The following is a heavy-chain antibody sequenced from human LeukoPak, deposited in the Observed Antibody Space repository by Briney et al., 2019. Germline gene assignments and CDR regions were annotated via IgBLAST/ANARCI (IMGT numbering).Heavy chain of an antibody. V-gene: IGHV4-59*08. J-gene: IGHJ4*02. CDR1: GGSISYYY. CDR2: TYYSGST. D-gene: IGHD1-14*01. Sequence: SETLSLTCTVSGGSISYYYWSWIRQPPGKGLEWIGYTYYSGSTNYNPSLKSRVTISVDTSKNQYSLKLSSVTAADTAVYYCANIWEPDSSFDYWGQGILVTVSS. CDR3: ANIWEPDSSFDY.